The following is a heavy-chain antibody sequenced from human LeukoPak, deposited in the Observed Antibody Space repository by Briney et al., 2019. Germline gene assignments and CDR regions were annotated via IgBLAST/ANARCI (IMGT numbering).Heavy chain of an antibody. Sequence: GGSLRLSCAASGFTFSDAWMTWVRQAPGQGLEWVGRIRSKTEGGTADYAAAVKGRFTISRDDSKNTLYVQIHSLKTEDTAVYYCPPTIFGRGGYWGQGTLVTVSS. CDR2: IRSKTEGGTA. CDR3: PPTIFGRGGY. CDR1: GFTFSDAW. D-gene: IGHD3-3*01. J-gene: IGHJ4*02. V-gene: IGHV3-15*01.